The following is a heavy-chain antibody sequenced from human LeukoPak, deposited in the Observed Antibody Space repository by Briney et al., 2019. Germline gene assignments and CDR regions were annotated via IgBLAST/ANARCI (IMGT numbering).Heavy chain of an antibody. CDR1: GFTVSSNS. Sequence: GGSLRLSCAASGFTVSSNSMSWVRQAPGKGLEWVSVIYSGGSTYYADSVKGRFTISRHKSKNTLYLQMNSLRAEDTAVYYCARLVTMVRGVIDYWGQGTLVTVSS. J-gene: IGHJ4*02. CDR2: IYSGGST. CDR3: ARLVTMVRGVIDY. D-gene: IGHD3-10*01. V-gene: IGHV3-53*04.